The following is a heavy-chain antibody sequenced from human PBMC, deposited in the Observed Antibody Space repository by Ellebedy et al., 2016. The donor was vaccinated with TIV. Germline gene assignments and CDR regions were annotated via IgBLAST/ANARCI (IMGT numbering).Heavy chain of an antibody. J-gene: IGHJ4*02. V-gene: IGHV4-4*07. CDR2: IYTSGIT. CDR1: GGSISSYY. Sequence: MPSETLSLTCTVSGGSISSYYWSWIRQPAGKGLEWIGRIYTSGITNYNPSLKSRVTMSVDTSKNQFSLKLSSVTAADTAVYYWARVGWELSYFDYWGQGTLVTVSS. D-gene: IGHD1-26*01. CDR3: ARVGWELSYFDY.